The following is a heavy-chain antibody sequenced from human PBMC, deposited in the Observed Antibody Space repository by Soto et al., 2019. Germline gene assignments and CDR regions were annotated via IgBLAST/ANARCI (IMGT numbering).Heavy chain of an antibody. Sequence: ASVKVSCKASGYTFTSYGISWVRQAPGQGLEWMGWISAYNGNTNYAQKLQGRVTTATDTSTSTAYMELRGLSSDDTAVYYCARDRGSNPAGYWGQGTLVTVS. J-gene: IGHJ4*02. CDR3: ARDRGSNPAGY. CDR1: GYTFTSYG. CDR2: ISAYNGNT. V-gene: IGHV1-18*04. D-gene: IGHD1-26*01.